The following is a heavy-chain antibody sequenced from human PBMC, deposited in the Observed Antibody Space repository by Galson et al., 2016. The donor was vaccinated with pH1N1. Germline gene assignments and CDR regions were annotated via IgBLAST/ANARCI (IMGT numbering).Heavy chain of an antibody. CDR1: GFSVSSNY. CDR3: ARGRLNYPDDAFDV. Sequence: SLRLSCAASGFSVSSNYMNWVRQAPGRGLEWVSVIYTGGRTDYADSVKGRFTISRDSSKNTMFLQMNNLRVEATAVYYCARGRLNYPDDAFDVWGQGTLVTVSS. V-gene: IGHV3-53*01. D-gene: IGHD1-7*01. CDR2: IYTGGRT. J-gene: IGHJ3*01.